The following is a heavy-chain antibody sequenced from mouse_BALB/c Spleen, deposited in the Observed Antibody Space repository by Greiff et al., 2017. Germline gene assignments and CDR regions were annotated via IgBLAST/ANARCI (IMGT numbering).Heavy chain of an antibody. CDR1: GFTFSSYT. D-gene: IGHD1-1*01. CDR2: ISNGGGST. J-gene: IGHJ3*01. Sequence: EVKLMESGGGLVQPGGSLKLSCAASGFTFSSYTMSWVRQTPEKRLEWVAYISNGGGSTYYPDTVKGRFTISRDNAKNTLYLQMSSLKSEDTAMYYCARHGDGSSYVDWFAYWGQGTLVTVSA. CDR3: ARHGDGSSYVDWFAY. V-gene: IGHV5-12-2*01.